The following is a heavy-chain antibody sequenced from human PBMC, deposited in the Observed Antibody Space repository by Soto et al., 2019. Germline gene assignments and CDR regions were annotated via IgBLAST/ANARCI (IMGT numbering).Heavy chain of an antibody. V-gene: IGHV1-3*01. J-gene: IGHJ5*02. CDR3: ARGAAAAGRWWFDP. D-gene: IGHD6-13*01. CDR1: GYTFTSYA. CDR2: INAGNGNT. Sequence: ASVKVSCKASGYTFTSYAMHWVRQAPGQRLEWMGWINAGNGNTKYSQKFQGRVTITRDTSASTAYMELSSLRSEDTAVYYCARGAAAAGRWWFDPWGQGTLVTVSS.